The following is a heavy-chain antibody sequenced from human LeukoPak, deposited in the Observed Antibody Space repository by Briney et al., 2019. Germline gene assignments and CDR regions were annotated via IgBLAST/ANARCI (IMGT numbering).Heavy chain of an antibody. J-gene: IGHJ4*02. CDR1: GYTFTSFG. CDR3: ARDKDSAGWYDY. CDR2: ISLYNGNT. D-gene: IGHD6-19*01. V-gene: IGHV1-18*01. Sequence: ASVKVSCKASGYTFTSFGISWVRQAPGQGLEWLAWISLYNGNTNSAQKVQGRVTMTTDTSTSTAYMELRSLKSDDTAVYYCARDKDSAGWYDYWGQGTVVTVSS.